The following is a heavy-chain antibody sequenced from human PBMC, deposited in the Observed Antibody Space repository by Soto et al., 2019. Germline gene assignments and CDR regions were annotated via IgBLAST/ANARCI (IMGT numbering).Heavy chain of an antibody. CDR2: IYYSGST. Sequence: SETLSLTCTVSGGSISSSSYYWGWIRQPPGKGLEWIGSIYYSGSTYYNPSLKSRVTISVDTSKNQFSLKLSSVTAADTAVYYCARHVWAVLRYFDWLLPFDYWGQGTLVTAPQ. J-gene: IGHJ4*02. D-gene: IGHD3-9*01. CDR1: GGSISSSSYY. CDR3: ARHVWAVLRYFDWLLPFDY. V-gene: IGHV4-39*01.